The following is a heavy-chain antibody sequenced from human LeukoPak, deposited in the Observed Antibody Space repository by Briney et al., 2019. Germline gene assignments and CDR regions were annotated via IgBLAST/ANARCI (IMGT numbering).Heavy chain of an antibody. CDR3: AGPPPVALIAY. CDR2: IYYSGST. Sequence: SETLSLTCTVSGDSISSHFWSWMRQPPGKGLEWIGCIYYSGSTKYKPSLKSRVTISVDTSKHPSSLRLGSVPTADTAVYYCAGPPPVALIAYWGQGTLVTVSS. D-gene: IGHD4-23*01. J-gene: IGHJ4*02. V-gene: IGHV4-59*11. CDR1: GDSISSHF.